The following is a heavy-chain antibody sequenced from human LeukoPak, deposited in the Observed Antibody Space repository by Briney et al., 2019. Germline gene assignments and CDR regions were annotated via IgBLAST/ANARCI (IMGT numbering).Heavy chain of an antibody. Sequence: VASVKVSCKASGGTFSSYAISWVRQAPGQGLEWMGGIIPILGTANYAQKFQGRVTITTDESTSTAYMELSSLRSEDTAVYYCARVAVAGRGAFDYWGQGTLVTVSS. D-gene: IGHD6-19*01. J-gene: IGHJ4*02. V-gene: IGHV1-69*05. CDR2: IIPILGTA. CDR3: ARVAVAGRGAFDY. CDR1: GGTFSSYA.